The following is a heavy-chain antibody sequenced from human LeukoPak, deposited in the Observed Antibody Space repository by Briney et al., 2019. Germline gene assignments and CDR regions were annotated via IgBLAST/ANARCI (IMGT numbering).Heavy chain of an antibody. D-gene: IGHD3-10*01. Sequence: GGSLRLSCAASGFTFNSYAMSWVRQAPGKGLEWVSAISGSGGSTYYADSAKGRFSISRDNSKNTLHLQMNSLRAEETAVYYCAKVGAVDYYGSGSHLDYWGQGTLVTVSS. V-gene: IGHV3-23*01. CDR3: AKVGAVDYYGSGSHLDY. CDR2: ISGSGGST. J-gene: IGHJ4*02. CDR1: GFTFNSYA.